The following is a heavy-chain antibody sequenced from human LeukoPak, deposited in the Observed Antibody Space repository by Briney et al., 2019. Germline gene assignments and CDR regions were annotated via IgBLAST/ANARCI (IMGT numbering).Heavy chain of an antibody. CDR1: GYTFISYG. V-gene: IGHV1-18*01. Sequence: ASVKVSCKASGYTFISYGISWVRQAPGQGLEWMGWISAYNGNTNYAQKLQGRVTMTTDTSTSTAYMELRSLRSDDTAVYYCARKLVPYDSSGYSPFDYWGQGTLVTVSS. CDR3: ARKLVPYDSSGYSPFDY. CDR2: ISAYNGNT. J-gene: IGHJ4*02. D-gene: IGHD3-22*01.